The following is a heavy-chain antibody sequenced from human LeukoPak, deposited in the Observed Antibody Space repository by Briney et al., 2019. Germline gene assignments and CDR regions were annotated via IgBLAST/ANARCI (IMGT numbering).Heavy chain of an antibody. D-gene: IGHD3-10*02. CDR1: GFTFSSYS. J-gene: IGHJ6*04. CDR2: ISSSSNYI. CDR3: AERGITMIGGV. V-gene: IGHV3-21*01. Sequence: GGSLRLSWAASGFTFSSYSMNWVRQAPGEGLGWVSSISSSSNYIYYAASVKGRFTISRDNAKNSLYLQMNSLRAEDTAVYYCAERGITMIGGVWGKGTTVTISS.